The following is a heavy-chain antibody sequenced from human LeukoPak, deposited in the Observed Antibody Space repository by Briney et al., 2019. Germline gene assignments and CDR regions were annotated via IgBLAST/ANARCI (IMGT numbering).Heavy chain of an antibody. Sequence: SVKVSCKASGYTFTSYYMHWVRQAPGQGLEWMGIINPSGGSTSYAQKFQGRVTMTRDTSTSTVYMELSSLRSEDTAVYYCAGRHVNDYHYMDVWGKGTTVTVSS. CDR1: GYTFTSYY. J-gene: IGHJ6*03. V-gene: IGHV1-46*03. CDR2: INPSGGST. D-gene: IGHD2/OR15-2a*01. CDR3: AGRHVNDYHYMDV.